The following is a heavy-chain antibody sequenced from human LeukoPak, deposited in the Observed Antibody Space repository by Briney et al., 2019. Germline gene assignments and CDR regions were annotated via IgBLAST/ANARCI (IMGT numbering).Heavy chain of an antibody. CDR1: GGTFISYT. CDR2: IIPILGIA. V-gene: IGHV1-69*04. J-gene: IGHJ4*02. D-gene: IGHD6-19*01. Sequence: SVKVACKASGGTFISYTISWVGQAPGQGLEWMGRIIPILGIANYAQKFQGRVTITADKSTSTAYMELSSLRSEDTAVYYCARDGNSSGWYADYWGQGTLVTVSS. CDR3: ARDGNSSGWYADY.